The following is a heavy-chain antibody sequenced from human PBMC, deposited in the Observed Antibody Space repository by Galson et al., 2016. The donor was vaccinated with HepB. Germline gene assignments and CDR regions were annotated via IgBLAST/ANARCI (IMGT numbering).Heavy chain of an antibody. CDR3: ASSYCNSTNCYVIDAFDI. CDR1: GGSIGSGGYS. D-gene: IGHD2-2*01. Sequence: LSLTCSFSGGSIGSGGYSWSWIRQPPGKGLEWIAYLFHGGSTFYNPSLKSRGTITLDKTKNQFSLKLTSVTAADTAVYFCASSYCNSTNCYVIDAFDIWGQGTRVTVSS. V-gene: IGHV4-30-2*01. J-gene: IGHJ3*02. CDR2: LFHGGST.